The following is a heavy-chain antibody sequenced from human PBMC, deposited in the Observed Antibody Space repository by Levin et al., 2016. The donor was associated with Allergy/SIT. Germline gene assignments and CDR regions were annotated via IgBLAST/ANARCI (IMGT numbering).Heavy chain of an antibody. V-gene: IGHV4-61*05. CDR1: GGSMSRSTYY. D-gene: IGHD3-10*01. Sequence: SETLSLTCNVSGGSMSRSTYYWGWTRQPPGKGLEWIGYMSYSGSTNYNPSLQSRVSISGDTSKNQFSLELTSVTAADTAVYYCALQFGLPRFAYFGYWGQGLLVTVSS. CDR2: MSYSGST. CDR3: ALQFGLPRFAYFGY. J-gene: IGHJ4*02.